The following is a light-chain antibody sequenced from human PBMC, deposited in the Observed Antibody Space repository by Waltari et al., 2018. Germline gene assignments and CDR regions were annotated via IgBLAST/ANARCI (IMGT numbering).Light chain of an antibody. CDR2: GAS. Sequence: EIVLTQSPGTLSLSPGERATLSCRASQSVSSSYLAWYQQKPGQAPRLLISGASSRATGIPDRFSGSGSGTDFTLTISRLEPEDFAVYYCQQYGSSPRALTFGGGTKVEIK. CDR1: QSVSSSY. V-gene: IGKV3-20*01. J-gene: IGKJ4*01. CDR3: QQYGSSPRALT.